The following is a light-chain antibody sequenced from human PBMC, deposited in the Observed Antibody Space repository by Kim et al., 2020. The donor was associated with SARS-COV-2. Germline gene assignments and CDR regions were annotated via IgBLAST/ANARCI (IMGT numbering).Light chain of an antibody. CDR2: GKN. CDR3: NSRDSNDNVV. J-gene: IGLJ2*01. CDR1: SLRSYY. Sequence: SSELTQDPAVSVALGQTVRITCQGDSLRSYYATWYQQKPGQAPILVIYGKNNRPSGIPDRFSGSSSGNTASLTITGIQAGDEADYYCNSRDSNDNVVFGG. V-gene: IGLV3-19*01.